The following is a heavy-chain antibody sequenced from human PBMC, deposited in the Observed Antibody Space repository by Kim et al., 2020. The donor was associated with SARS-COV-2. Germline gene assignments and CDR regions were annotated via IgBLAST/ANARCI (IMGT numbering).Heavy chain of an antibody. CDR3: AKAAHIVVVVAVTYGMDV. J-gene: IGHJ6*02. Sequence: GGSLRLSCAASGFTFSSYAMSWVRQAPGKGLEWVSAISGSGGSTYYADSVKGRFTISRDNSKNTLYLQMNSLRAEDTAVYYCAKAAHIVVVVAVTYGMDVWGQGTTVTVSS. V-gene: IGHV3-23*01. CDR1: GFTFSSYA. D-gene: IGHD2-15*01. CDR2: ISGSGGST.